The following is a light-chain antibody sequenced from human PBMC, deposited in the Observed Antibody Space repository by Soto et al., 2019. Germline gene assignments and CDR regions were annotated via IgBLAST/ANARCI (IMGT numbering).Light chain of an antibody. CDR1: QGIRNY. CDR2: AAS. CDR3: QKYSSVPV. Sequence: DIQITQTPTSLSASVGDRVTMTCRASQGIRNYVAWYQQRPGKAPKLLIYAASTLQSGVPSRFSGSGSGTDFTLTINGLQPEDVATYSSQKYSSVPVFGPGTKVEIK. V-gene: IGKV1-27*01. J-gene: IGKJ3*01.